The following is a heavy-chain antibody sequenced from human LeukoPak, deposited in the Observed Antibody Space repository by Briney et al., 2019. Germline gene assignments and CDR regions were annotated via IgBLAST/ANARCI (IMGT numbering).Heavy chain of an antibody. V-gene: IGHV3-33*08. D-gene: IGHD5-18*01. J-gene: IGHJ4*02. CDR3: AREDTSLVIAY. CDR1: GFTFSSYA. Sequence: GGSLRLSCAASGFTFSSYAMHWVRQAPGKGLEWVAVMWYDGSNKYYTDSVKGRFTISRDNSKNTLYLQMNSLRAEDTAVYYCAREDTSLVIAYWGQGTLVTVSS. CDR2: MWYDGSNK.